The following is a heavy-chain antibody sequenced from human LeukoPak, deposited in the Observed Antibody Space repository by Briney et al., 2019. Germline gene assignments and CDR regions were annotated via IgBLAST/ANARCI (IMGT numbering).Heavy chain of an antibody. D-gene: IGHD3-10*01. Sequence: PSETLSLTCTVSGGSISSGGYYWSWIRQHPGKGLEWIGYIYYSGSTYYNPSLKSRVTISVDTSKNQFSLKLSSVTAADTAVYYCASIPIDYYGSDRFDYWGQGTLVTVSS. J-gene: IGHJ4*02. CDR1: GGSISSGGYY. CDR3: ASIPIDYYGSDRFDY. V-gene: IGHV4-31*03. CDR2: IYYSGST.